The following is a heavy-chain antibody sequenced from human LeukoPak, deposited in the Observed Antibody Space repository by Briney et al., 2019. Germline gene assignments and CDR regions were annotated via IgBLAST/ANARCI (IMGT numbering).Heavy chain of an antibody. CDR1: GYTFSSYG. CDR2: ISTYNGNT. J-gene: IGHJ5*02. D-gene: IGHD2-2*01. V-gene: IGHV1-18*01. CDR3: ARSTSPTRWFDP. Sequence: ASVKVSCKASGYTFSSYGITWVRQAPGQGLEWMGWISTYNGNTNYAQKLQGRVTMTTDTSTTTAYMDLTSLRSDDTAVYYCARSTSPTRWFDPWGQGTLVTVSS.